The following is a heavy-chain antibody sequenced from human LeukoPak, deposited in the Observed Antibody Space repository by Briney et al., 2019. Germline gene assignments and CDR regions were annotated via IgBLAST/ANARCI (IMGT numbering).Heavy chain of an antibody. CDR1: GASISGSGYY. D-gene: IGHD3-16*02. V-gene: IGHV4-39*01. CDR2: IYYTGST. J-gene: IGHJ4*02. Sequence: SETLSLTCAVSGASISGSGYYLGWIRQPPGKGLEWIGNIYYTGSTYYNASLQSRVTISIDMSKNQFSLKLSSVTAADTAVYYCASFVPNFDYWGQGTLVTVSS. CDR3: ASFVPNFDY.